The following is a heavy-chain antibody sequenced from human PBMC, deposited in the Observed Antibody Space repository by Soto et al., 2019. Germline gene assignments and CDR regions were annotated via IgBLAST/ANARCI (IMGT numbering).Heavy chain of an antibody. Sequence: SVKVSCKASGGTFSSYAISWVRQAPGQGLEWMGGIIPIFGTANYAQKFQGRVTITADESTSTAYMELSSLRSEDTAVYYCARNLGYCSSTSCSYFDYWGQGTLVTVSS. CDR2: IIPIFGTA. J-gene: IGHJ4*02. D-gene: IGHD2-2*01. V-gene: IGHV1-69*13. CDR1: GGTFSSYA. CDR3: ARNLGYCSSTSCSYFDY.